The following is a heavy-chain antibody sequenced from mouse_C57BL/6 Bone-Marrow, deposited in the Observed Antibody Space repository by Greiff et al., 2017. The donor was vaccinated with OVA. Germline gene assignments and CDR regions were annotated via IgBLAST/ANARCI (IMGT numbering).Heavy chain of an antibody. Sequence: EVMLVESGGDLVKPGGSLKLSCAASGFTFSSYGMSWVRQTPDKRLEWVATISSGGIYTYYPDLVKGRFTISRDNAKNTLYLQLSSLKSEDTAMYYCARKADYDGGAWFAYWGQGTLVTVSA. CDR1: GFTFSSYG. D-gene: IGHD2-4*01. V-gene: IGHV5-6*01. CDR2: ISSGGIYT. J-gene: IGHJ3*01. CDR3: ARKADYDGGAWFAY.